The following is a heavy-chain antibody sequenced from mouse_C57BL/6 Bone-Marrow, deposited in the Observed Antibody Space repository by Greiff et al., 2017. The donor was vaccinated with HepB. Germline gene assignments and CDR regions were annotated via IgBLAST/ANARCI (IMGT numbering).Heavy chain of an antibody. CDR1: GYTFTSYW. CDR2: IHPNSGST. J-gene: IGHJ2*01. V-gene: IGHV1-64*01. CDR3: ARWIYDYDYFDY. D-gene: IGHD2-4*01. Sequence: VQLQQSGAELVRPGASVTLSCKASGYTFTSYWMHWVKQRPGQGLEWIGMIHPNSGSTNYNEKFKSKATLTVDKSSSTAYMQLSSLTSEDSAVYYCARWIYDYDYFDYWGQGTTLTVSS.